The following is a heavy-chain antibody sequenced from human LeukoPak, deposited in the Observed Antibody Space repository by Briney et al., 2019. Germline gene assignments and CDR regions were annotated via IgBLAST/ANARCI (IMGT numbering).Heavy chain of an antibody. D-gene: IGHD7-27*01. J-gene: IGHJ4*02. CDR3: AKDFLAGDGKWEIDY. CDR2: IVGDSSGI. V-gene: IGHV3-23*01. Sequence: PAGSLRLSCSVSGFTFSSYAMSWVRQAPGKGLEWISGIVGDSSGIYYADSVKGRFTISRDNSRNTLYLQMNSLRAEDTAIYYCAKDFLAGDGKWEIDYWGQGSLVTVSS. CDR1: GFTFSSYA.